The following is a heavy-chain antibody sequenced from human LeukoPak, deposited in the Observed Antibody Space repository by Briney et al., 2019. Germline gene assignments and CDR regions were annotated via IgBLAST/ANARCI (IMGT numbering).Heavy chain of an antibody. V-gene: IGHV3-74*01. CDR2: INTDGSST. CDR1: GFTFSSYW. Sequence: GGSLRLSCAASGFTFSSYWMHWVRQAPGKGLVWVSRINTDGSSTSYADSVKGRFTISRDNAKNTLYLQMNSLRAEDTAVYYCARAPSLRPGTAFDVWGQGTMVTVSA. J-gene: IGHJ3*01. D-gene: IGHD3-10*01. CDR3: ARAPSLRPGTAFDV.